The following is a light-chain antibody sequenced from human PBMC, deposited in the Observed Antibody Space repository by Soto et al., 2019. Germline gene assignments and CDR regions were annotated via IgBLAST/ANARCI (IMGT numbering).Light chain of an antibody. CDR1: QRITTY. J-gene: IGKJ2*01. CDR2: TSG. V-gene: IGKV1-39*01. CDR3: QQTYSTPYT. Sequence: IQMTQSPSSLSASVGDRVTITCRASQRITTYLNWYQQKPGEAPKLLISTSGTLQRGVPSRFSGSVSGTDFTLSITALRPEAFATYFWQQTYSTPYTFVQGTKLEIK.